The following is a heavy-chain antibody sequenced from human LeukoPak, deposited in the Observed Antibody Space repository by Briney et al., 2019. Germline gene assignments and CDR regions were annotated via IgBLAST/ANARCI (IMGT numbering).Heavy chain of an antibody. V-gene: IGHV3-66*01. CDR2: IYSGGST. CDR3: ARDRTYYDFWSGYYNYYGMDV. Sequence: GGSLRLSCAASGFTVSSKDMSWVRQAPGKGLEWVSVIYSGGSTYYADSVKGRFTISRDNSKNTLYLQMNSLRAEDTAVYYCARDRTYYDFWSGYYNYYGMDVWGQGTTVTVSS. CDR1: GFTVSSKD. J-gene: IGHJ6*02. D-gene: IGHD3-3*01.